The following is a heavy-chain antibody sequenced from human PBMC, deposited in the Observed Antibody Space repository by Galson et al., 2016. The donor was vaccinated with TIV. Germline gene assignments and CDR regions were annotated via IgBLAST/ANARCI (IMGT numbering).Heavy chain of an antibody. J-gene: IGHJ4*02. CDR3: ARDQDSGAYFDY. CDR1: GGSISSNGIF. Sequence: TLSLTCTVSGGSISSNGIFWSWIRQHPGKGREWIGYIYHSGSTHYNPSLKSRVAMSVDTSKNQFSLTLTSVTAADTAVYYCARDQDSGAYFDYWGQGTLVTVSS. CDR2: IYHSGST. D-gene: IGHD2-15*01. V-gene: IGHV4-31*03.